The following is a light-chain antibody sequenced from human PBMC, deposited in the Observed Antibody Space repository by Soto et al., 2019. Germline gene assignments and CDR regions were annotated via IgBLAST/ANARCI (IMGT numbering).Light chain of an antibody. CDR2: DAS. J-gene: IGKJ2*01. Sequence: EIVLTQSPATLSLSPGERATLSCRASQSIATFLTWYQQKPGQPPRLLIYDASKRATGIPARFSGSGSGTDFSLTISSLEPDDFAIYYCQQRTNWPPTHPFGLGTKLEIK. V-gene: IGKV3-11*01. CDR1: QSIATF. CDR3: QQRTNWPPTHP.